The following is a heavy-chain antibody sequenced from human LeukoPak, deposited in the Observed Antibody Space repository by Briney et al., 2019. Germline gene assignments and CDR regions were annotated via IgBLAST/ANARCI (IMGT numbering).Heavy chain of an antibody. J-gene: IGHJ4*02. CDR2: IKQDGSEK. V-gene: IGHV3-7*03. CDR1: GFTFSSYW. D-gene: IGHD3-10*01. Sequence: GGSLRLSCAASGFTFSSYWMSWVRQAPGKGLEWVANIKQDGSEKYYVDSVKGRFTISRDSSKNTLYLQMNSLRAEDTAVYYCAKDGISYYYGSAMKNYFDDWGQGTQVTISS. CDR3: AKDGISYYYGSAMKNYFDD.